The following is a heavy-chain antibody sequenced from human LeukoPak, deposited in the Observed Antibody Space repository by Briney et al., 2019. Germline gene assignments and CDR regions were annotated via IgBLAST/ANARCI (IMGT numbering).Heavy chain of an antibody. CDR3: ARGGTGYSSSWYEDYYYMDV. CDR2: INHSGST. CDR1: GGSFSGYY. V-gene: IGHV4-34*01. D-gene: IGHD6-13*01. Sequence: PSETLSLTCAVYGGSFSGYYWSWIRQPPGKGLEWIGEINHSGSTNYNPSLKSRVTISVDTSKNQFSLKLSSVTAADTAVYYCARGGTGYSSSWYEDYYYMDVWGKGTTVTVSS. J-gene: IGHJ6*03.